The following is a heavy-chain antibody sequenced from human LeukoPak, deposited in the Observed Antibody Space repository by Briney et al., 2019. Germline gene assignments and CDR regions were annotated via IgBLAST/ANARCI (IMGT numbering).Heavy chain of an antibody. Sequence: SETLSLTCTVSGGSISSYYWSWIRQSAGKGLEWIGRIYTSGSTNYNPSLKSRVTMSVDTSKNQFSLKLSSVTAADTAVYYCASSSWYGLGAFDIWGQGTMVTVSS. V-gene: IGHV4-4*07. CDR3: ASSSWYGLGAFDI. CDR1: GGSISSYY. CDR2: IYTSGST. J-gene: IGHJ3*02. D-gene: IGHD6-13*01.